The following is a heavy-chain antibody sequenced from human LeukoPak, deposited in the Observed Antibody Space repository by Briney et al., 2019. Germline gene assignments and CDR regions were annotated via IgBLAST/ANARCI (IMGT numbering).Heavy chain of an antibody. J-gene: IGHJ4*02. D-gene: IGHD3-22*01. V-gene: IGHV3-33*01. CDR2: IWYDGSNK. Sequence: PGGSLRLSCAASGFTFSNYGMHWVRQAPGKGLEWVAVIWYDGSNKCYADSVKGRFTISRGNSKNTLYLQMNNLRAEDTAVYYCARDPLNYDSSGYIRYYFDYWGQGTLVTVSS. CDR1: GFTFSNYG. CDR3: ARDPLNYDSSGYIRYYFDY.